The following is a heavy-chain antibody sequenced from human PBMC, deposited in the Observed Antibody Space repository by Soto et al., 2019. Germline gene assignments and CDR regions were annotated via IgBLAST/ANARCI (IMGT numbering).Heavy chain of an antibody. V-gene: IGHV3-21*01. D-gene: IGHD1-26*01. J-gene: IGHJ3*02. Sequence: GGSLRLSCAASGFTFSSYSMNWVRQAPGKGLEWVSSISSSSSYIYYADSVKGRFTISRDNAKNSLYLQMNSLRAEDTAVYYCASSEWELSKFGIWGQGTMVTVSS. CDR2: ISSSSSYI. CDR1: GFTFSSYS. CDR3: ASSEWELSKFGI.